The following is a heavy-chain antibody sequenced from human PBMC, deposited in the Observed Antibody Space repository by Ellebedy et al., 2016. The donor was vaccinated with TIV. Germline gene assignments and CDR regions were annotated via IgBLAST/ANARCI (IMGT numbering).Heavy chain of an antibody. J-gene: IGHJ4*02. CDR3: ATDHY. Sequence: GESLKISCAASGFTFSSYDMHWVRQAPGKGLEWVAVISYDGSNKYYADSVKGRFTISRDNSKNTLYLQMNSLRAEDTAVYYCATDHYWGQGTLVTVSS. V-gene: IGHV3-30-3*01. CDR1: GFTFSSYD. CDR2: ISYDGSNK.